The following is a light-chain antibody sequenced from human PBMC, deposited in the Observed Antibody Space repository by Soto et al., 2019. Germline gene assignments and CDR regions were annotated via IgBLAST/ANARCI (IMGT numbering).Light chain of an antibody. CDR1: QSVGKY. CDR2: DAS. V-gene: IGKV3D-15*01. Sequence: VLTQSPATLSLSPGERATLSCRASQSVGKYLVWYQQKPGQAPRLLIYDASNRATGIPARFSGSGSGTEFTLTISSLQSEDFAVYYCQQYDNWPPITFGQGTRLEIK. CDR3: QQYDNWPPIT. J-gene: IGKJ5*01.